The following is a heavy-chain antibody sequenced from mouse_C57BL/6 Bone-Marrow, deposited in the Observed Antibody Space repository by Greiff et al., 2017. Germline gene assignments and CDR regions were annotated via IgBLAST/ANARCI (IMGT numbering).Heavy chain of an antibody. CDR2: IYPGDGDT. CDR3: SSGAY. J-gene: IGHJ3*01. Sequence: VQLQQSGAELVKPGASVKISCKASGYAFSRYWMNWVKQRPGKSLEWIGQIYPGDGDTNYNGKFKGKATLTADKSSSTAYMQLSSLTSDDSAAEFCSSGAYWGQGTLVTVSA. CDR1: GYAFSRYW. V-gene: IGHV1-80*01.